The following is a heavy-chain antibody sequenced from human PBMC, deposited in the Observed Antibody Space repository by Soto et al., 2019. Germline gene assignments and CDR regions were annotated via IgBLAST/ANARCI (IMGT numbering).Heavy chain of an antibody. CDR1: GGTFSSYA. J-gene: IGHJ3*02. CDR2: IIPIFGTA. Sequence: QVQLVQSGAEVKKPGSSVKVSCKASGGTFSSYAISWVRQAPGQGLEWMGGIIPIFGTANYAQKCQGRVTITADESTSTAYMELSRLRSEDTSVYYCAGANDDSSGSDAFDIWGQGTMVTVSS. D-gene: IGHD3-22*01. CDR3: AGANDDSSGSDAFDI. V-gene: IGHV1-69*01.